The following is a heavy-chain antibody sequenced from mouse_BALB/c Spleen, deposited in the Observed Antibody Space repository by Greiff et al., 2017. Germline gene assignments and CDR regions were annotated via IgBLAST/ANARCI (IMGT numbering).Heavy chain of an antibody. V-gene: IGHV5-6-5*01. D-gene: IGHD2-4*01. CDR1: GFTFSSYA. Sequence: EVQGVESGGGLVKPGGSLKLSCAASGFTFSSYAMSWVRQTPEKRLEWVASISSGGSTYYPDSVKGRFTISRDNARNILYLQMSSLRSEDTAMYYCARWHDYDGRDAMDYWGQGTSVTVSS. J-gene: IGHJ4*01. CDR2: ISSGGST. CDR3: ARWHDYDGRDAMDY.